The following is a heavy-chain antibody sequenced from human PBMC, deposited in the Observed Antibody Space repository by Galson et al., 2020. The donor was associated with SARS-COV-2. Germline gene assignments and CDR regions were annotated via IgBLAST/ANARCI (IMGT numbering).Heavy chain of an antibody. D-gene: IGHD6-13*01. V-gene: IGHV1-24*01. Sequence: ASVKVSCKVSGYTLTELSMHWVRQAPGKGLEWMGGFDPEDGDTIYAQKFQGRVTMTEDTSTDTAYMELSSLRSEDTAVYYCATDLSWRAAAAPLSYYYYYGMDVWGQEPWSPSP. CDR1: GYTLTELS. CDR3: ATDLSWRAAAAPLSYYYYYGMDV. J-gene: IGHJ6*02. CDR2: FDPEDGDT.